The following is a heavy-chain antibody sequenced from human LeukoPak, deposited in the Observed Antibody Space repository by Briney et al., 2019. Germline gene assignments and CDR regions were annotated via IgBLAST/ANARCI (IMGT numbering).Heavy chain of an antibody. J-gene: IGHJ3*02. CDR1: ADSFSSHY. Sequence: SETLSLTCAVSADSFSSHYWTWLRQSPGKGLEWVGYISYIGSTNYNPSLKSRVTISIDTSKNQFSLKLRSVTAADTAVYYCARDLVTVTKGFDIWGQGTMVSVSS. V-gene: IGHV4-59*11. D-gene: IGHD4-17*01. CDR3: ARDLVTVTKGFDI. CDR2: ISYIGST.